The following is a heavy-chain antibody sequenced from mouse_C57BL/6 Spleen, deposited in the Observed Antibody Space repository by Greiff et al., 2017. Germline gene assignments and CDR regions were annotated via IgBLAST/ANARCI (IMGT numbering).Heavy chain of an antibody. CDR1: GFTFTDYY. D-gene: IGHD1-1*01. V-gene: IGHV7-3*01. J-gene: IGHJ4*01. Sequence: EVQGVESGGGLVQPGGSLSLSCAASGFTFTDYYMSWVRQPPGKALEWLGFIRNKANGYTTEYSASVKGRFTISRDNSQSILYLQMNALRAEDSATYYCARYGPVAPYYYAMDYWGQGTSVTVSS. CDR3: ARYGPVAPYYYAMDY. CDR2: IRNKANGYTT.